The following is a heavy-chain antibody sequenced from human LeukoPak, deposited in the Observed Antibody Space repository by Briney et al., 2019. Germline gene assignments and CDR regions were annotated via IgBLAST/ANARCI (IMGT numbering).Heavy chain of an antibody. J-gene: IGHJ6*02. CDR3: ARAGITGADV. D-gene: IGHD1-20*01. CDR1: GGTFSSYA. Sequence: SAKVSCKASGGTFSSYAISWVRQAPGQGLEWMGRIIPILGIANYAQKFQGRVTITADKSTSTAYMELSSLRSEDTAVYYCARAGITGADVWGQGTTVTVSS. CDR2: IIPILGIA. V-gene: IGHV1-69*04.